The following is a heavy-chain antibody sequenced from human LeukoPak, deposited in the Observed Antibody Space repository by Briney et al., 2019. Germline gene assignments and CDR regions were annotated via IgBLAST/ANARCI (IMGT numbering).Heavy chain of an antibody. V-gene: IGHV4-34*01. D-gene: IGHD2-21*02. Sequence: SETLSLTCAVYGGSFSGYYWSWIRQPPGKGLEWIGEINHTGSTNYNPSLKSRVTISVDTSKNQFSLKLSSVTAADTAVYYCARDPRLRGWFDPWGQGTLVTVSS. CDR2: INHTGST. CDR3: ARDPRLRGWFDP. J-gene: IGHJ5*02. CDR1: GGSFSGYY.